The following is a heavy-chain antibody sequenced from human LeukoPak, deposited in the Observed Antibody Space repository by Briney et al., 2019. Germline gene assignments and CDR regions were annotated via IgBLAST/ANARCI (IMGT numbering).Heavy chain of an antibody. Sequence: KPSETLSLTCAVSGGSISSGGYSWSWIRQPPGKGLEWIGYIYHSGSTYYNPSLKSRVTISVDRSKNQFSLKLSSVTAADTAVYYCAGRINYYDSSGTPYYFDYWGQGTLVTVSS. D-gene: IGHD3-22*01. CDR1: GGSISSGGYS. V-gene: IGHV4-30-2*01. CDR2: IYHSGST. CDR3: AGRINYYDSSGTPYYFDY. J-gene: IGHJ4*02.